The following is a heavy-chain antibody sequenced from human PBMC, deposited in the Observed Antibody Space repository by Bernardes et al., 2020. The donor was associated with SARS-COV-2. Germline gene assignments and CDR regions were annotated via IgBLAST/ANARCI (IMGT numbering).Heavy chain of an antibody. D-gene: IGHD2-15*01. Sequence: GGSLRLSCAASGFTFSSYGMSWVRQAPGKGLEWVSHISGSVPNTYYADSVKGRFTISRDNCNSTLYLQMNSLRAEDTAIYYCAKVFCSGASCSSGYGLDVWGQGTTVTVSS. CDR3: AKVFCSGASCSSGYGLDV. V-gene: IGHV3-23*01. CDR2: ISGSVPNT. J-gene: IGHJ6*02. CDR1: GFTFSSYG.